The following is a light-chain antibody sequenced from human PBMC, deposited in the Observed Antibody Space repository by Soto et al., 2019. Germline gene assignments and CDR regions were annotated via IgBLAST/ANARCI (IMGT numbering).Light chain of an antibody. CDR3: GSITRSSTSV. J-gene: IGLJ1*01. CDR2: DVT. CDR1: SSDVGGFEY. Sequence: LSQPASVSESPGQSITISCTGTSSDVGGFEYVSWYQHQPGKAPKLIIYDVTKRPSGVSNRFSGSKSGNTASLTISGIQAEDEGDYYCGSITRSSTSVFGTGTKVTVL. V-gene: IGLV2-14*01.